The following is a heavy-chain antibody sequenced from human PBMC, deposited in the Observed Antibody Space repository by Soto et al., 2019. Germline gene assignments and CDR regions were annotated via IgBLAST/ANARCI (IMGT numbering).Heavy chain of an antibody. J-gene: IGHJ4*02. D-gene: IGHD1-26*01. CDR2: IWYDGSNK. V-gene: IGHV3-33*01. CDR3: ARDQRGVVGAMGDY. CDR1: GFTFSRYG. Sequence: QVQLVESGGGVVQPGRSLRLSCAASGFTFSRYGMHWVRQAPGKGLEWVAVIWYDGSNKYYADSVKGRFAISRDNSKNTLYLEMNSLRAEDTAVYYCARDQRGVVGAMGDYWGQGTLVTVSS.